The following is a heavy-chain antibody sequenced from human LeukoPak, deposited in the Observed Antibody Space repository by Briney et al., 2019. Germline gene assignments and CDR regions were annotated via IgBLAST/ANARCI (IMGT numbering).Heavy chain of an antibody. J-gene: IGHJ4*02. CDR1: GFTFSSYE. V-gene: IGHV3-48*03. CDR3: AREAAGYSSGWPEY. D-gene: IGHD6-19*01. CDR2: ISSSGTTI. Sequence: GGSLRLSCAASGFTFSSYEMNWVRQTPGKGLEWGSYISSSGTTIYYADSVNGRFTISTDNAKNALCLQMNSLRAEDTAVYYCAREAAGYSSGWPEYWGPGTLVTVSS.